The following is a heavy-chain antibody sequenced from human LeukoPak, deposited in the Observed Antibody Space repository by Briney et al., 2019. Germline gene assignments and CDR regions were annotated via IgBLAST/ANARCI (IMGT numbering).Heavy chain of an antibody. Sequence: SETLSLTCTVSGGSISSYYWSWIRQPPGEGLEWIGYISNSGSTNYNPSLKSRVTISVDTSKNQFSLKLSSVTAADTAVYYCARGVMGYFDWLLTSSWGAFDIWGQGTMVTVSS. V-gene: IGHV4-59*01. CDR2: ISNSGST. CDR3: ARGVMGYFDWLLTSSWGAFDI. CDR1: GGSISSYY. D-gene: IGHD3-9*01. J-gene: IGHJ3*02.